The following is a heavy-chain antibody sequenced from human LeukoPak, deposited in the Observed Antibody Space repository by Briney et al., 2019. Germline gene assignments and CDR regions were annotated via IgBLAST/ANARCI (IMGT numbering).Heavy chain of an antibody. CDR3: VGSYSSGPSNDY. CDR1: GYTFTGYY. Sequence: ASVKVSCKASGYTFTGYYMHWVRQAPGQGLEWMGWINPNGGGTNYAQKFQGRVTMTRDTSISTAYMELSRLRSDDTAVYYCVGSYSSGPSNDYWGQGTLVTVSS. J-gene: IGHJ4*02. D-gene: IGHD6-19*01. CDR2: INPNGGGT. V-gene: IGHV1-2*02.